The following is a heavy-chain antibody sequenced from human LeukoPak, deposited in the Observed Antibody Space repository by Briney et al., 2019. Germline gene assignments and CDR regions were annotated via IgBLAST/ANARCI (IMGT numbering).Heavy chain of an antibody. CDR2: IYHSGST. D-gene: IGHD3-22*01. V-gene: IGHV4-4*02. Sequence: SSETLSLTCAVSGGSISSSNCWSWVRQPPGKGLEWIGEIYHSGSTNYNPSLKSRVTISVDKSKNQFSLKLSSVTAADTAVYYCARGHPDYYSQTSTGFDYWGQGTLVTVSS. CDR3: ARGHPDYYSQTSTGFDY. CDR1: GGSISSSNC. J-gene: IGHJ4*02.